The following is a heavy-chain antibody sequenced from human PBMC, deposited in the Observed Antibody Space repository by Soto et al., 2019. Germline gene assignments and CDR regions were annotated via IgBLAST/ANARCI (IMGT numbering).Heavy chain of an antibody. CDR3: AKQRAADYYFDY. J-gene: IGHJ4*02. V-gene: IGHV3-30*18. CDR1: GFTFSTYG. Sequence: PGGSLRLSCAASGFTFSTYGMHWVRQAPGKGLEWVAVISYYGTNKYYADSVKGRFTISRDNSKNTLYLQMNSLRAEDTAVYYCAKQRAADYYFDYWGQGTLVTVSS. CDR2: ISYYGTNK. D-gene: IGHD6-13*01.